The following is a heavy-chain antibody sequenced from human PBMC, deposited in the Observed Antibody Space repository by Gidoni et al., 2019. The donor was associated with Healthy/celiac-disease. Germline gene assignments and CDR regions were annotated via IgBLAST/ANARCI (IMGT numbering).Heavy chain of an antibody. CDR2: IYYDGTNK. J-gene: IGHJ4*02. V-gene: IGHV3-33*01. Sequence: QVQMVESGGGVVQPGRSLRLSCAASGFTFSRYGMPWVRQAPGKGLEWVAVIYYDGTNKYYADSVKGRFTISRDNSKNTLYLQMNSLRAEDTAVYYCARETDGSYLRPYFDYWGQGTLVTVSS. D-gene: IGHD1-26*01. CDR1: GFTFSRYG. CDR3: ARETDGSYLRPYFDY.